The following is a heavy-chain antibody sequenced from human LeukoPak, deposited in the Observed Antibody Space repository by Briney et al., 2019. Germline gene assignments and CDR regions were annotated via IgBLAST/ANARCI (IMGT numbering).Heavy chain of an antibody. J-gene: IGHJ4*02. D-gene: IGHD1-1*01. CDR2: IYYSGSN. Sequence: PSETLSLTCTVSSRSISSFYWSWIRHPPEKGLEWIGYIYYSGSNNYNPSLKSRVTISVDTPKNQFSLKLSSVTAADTVVYYCARDDWNHVFNYWGQGTLVTVSS. V-gene: IGHV4-59*01. CDR3: ARDDWNHVFNY. CDR1: SRSISSFY.